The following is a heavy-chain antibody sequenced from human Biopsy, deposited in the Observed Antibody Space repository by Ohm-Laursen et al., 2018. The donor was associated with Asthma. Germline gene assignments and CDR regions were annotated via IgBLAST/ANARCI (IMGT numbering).Heavy chain of an antibody. CDR2: HDHEEGGT. D-gene: IGHD4-17*01. CDR1: GYSLTDLS. Sequence: GASVTVSCKISGYSLTDLSMHWVRQAPGQGLGWMGGHDHEEGGTVNARRFQGRVTMTEDTSTDTAYMELSSLSSDDTAVYYCASDFPKDYVRYNFQFWGQGTLVTVSS. J-gene: IGHJ4*02. CDR3: ASDFPKDYVRYNFQF. V-gene: IGHV1-24*01.